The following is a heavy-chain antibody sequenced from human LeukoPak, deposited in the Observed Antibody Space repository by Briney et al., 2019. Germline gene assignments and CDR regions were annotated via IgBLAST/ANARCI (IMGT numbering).Heavy chain of an antibody. J-gene: IGHJ4*02. CDR2: ISSSGSTI. CDR1: GFTFSDYY. CDR3: ARDASYTEMATIPTDY. Sequence: GGSLRLSCAASGFTFSDYYMSWIRQAPGKGLEWVSYISSSGSTIYYADSVKGRFTISRDNAKNSLYLQMNSLRAEDTAVYYCARDASYTEMATIPTDYWGQGTLVTVSS. D-gene: IGHD5-24*01. V-gene: IGHV3-11*04.